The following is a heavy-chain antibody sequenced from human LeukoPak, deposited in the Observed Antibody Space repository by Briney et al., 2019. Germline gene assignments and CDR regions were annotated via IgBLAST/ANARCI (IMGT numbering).Heavy chain of an antibody. CDR3: ARDIDYYDSSGYYFGGSYLAY. J-gene: IGHJ4*02. Sequence: PGWSLRLSCAASGFTISSYAMHWVRQAPGKGLEYVSAISSNGGSTYYANSVKGRFTISRDNSKNTLYLQMGSLRAEDMAVYYCARDIDYYDSSGYYFGGSYLAYWGQGTLVTVSS. CDR2: ISSNGGST. D-gene: IGHD3-22*01. V-gene: IGHV3-64*01. CDR1: GFTISSYA.